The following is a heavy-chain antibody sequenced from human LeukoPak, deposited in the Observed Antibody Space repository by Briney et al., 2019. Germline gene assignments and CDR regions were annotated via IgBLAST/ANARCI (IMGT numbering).Heavy chain of an antibody. CDR2: ISGSGGST. CDR3: ATRSFYYGMDV. V-gene: IGHV3-23*01. J-gene: IGHJ6*02. CDR1: GFTFSSYA. Sequence: GGSLRLSCAAAGFTFSSYAMSWVRQAPGKGLEWVSAISGSGGSTYYADSVKGRFTISRDNSKNTVYLQMNSLRDEDTSVYYCATRSFYYGMDVWGQGTTVTVSS.